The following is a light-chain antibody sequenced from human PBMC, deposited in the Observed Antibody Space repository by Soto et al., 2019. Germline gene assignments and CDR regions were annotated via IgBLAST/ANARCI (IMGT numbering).Light chain of an antibody. CDR2: EVT. V-gene: IGLV2-11*01. CDR3: QAYDYSLTASV. Sequence: QSVLTQPRSVSGSPGQSVTISCSGTSDDIGSFDYVSWYQQSPGRAPRLIIHEVTKRPSGVPDRFSGSKSGTSASLAITGLQAEDEADYYCQAYDYSLTASVFGGGTKLTVL. CDR1: SDDIGSFDY. J-gene: IGLJ3*02.